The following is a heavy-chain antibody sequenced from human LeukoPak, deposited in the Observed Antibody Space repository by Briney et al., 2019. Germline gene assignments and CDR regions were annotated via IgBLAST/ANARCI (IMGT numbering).Heavy chain of an antibody. CDR1: GFTFSSYE. CDR2: ISSRGTTI. V-gene: IGHV3-48*03. CDR3: ARVRSGLHMDV. Sequence: GGSLRLSYAVSGFTFSSYEMNWVRQAPGKGLEWVSYISSRGTTIYYVDSVKGRFTISRDNAKNSLYLQMNSLRAEDTALYYCARVRSGLHMDVWGQGTTVTVSS. J-gene: IGHJ6*02. D-gene: IGHD2-15*01.